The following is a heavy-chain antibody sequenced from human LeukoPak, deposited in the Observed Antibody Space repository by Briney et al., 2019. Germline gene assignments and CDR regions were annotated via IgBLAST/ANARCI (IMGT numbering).Heavy chain of an antibody. CDR1: GASMNTHY. CDR2: MLDTVTT. V-gene: IGHV4-59*11. Sequence: SETLSLTCAVSGASMNTHYWSWIRQPPGKGLEWIGYMLDTVTTKDNPSLKSRFTLSADTSKNQFSLRLTSVTAADTAVFYCATIKRGNIFGYFDFWDQGIPVTVSS. D-gene: IGHD5-18*01. J-gene: IGHJ4*02. CDR3: ATIKRGNIFGYFDF.